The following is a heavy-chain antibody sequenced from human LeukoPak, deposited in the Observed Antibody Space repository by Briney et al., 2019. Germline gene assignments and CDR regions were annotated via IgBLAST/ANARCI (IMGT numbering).Heavy chain of an antibody. CDR1: GYTFTSYY. CDR3: ARVDRVPYTAQFNWLDP. Sequence: GASVKVSCKASGYTFTSYYMHWVRQAPGQGLEWMGIINPSGGSTSYAQKFQGRVTMTRDTSTSTVYMELSSLRSEDTAVYYCARVDRVPYTAQFNWLDPWGQGTLVTVSS. J-gene: IGHJ5*02. V-gene: IGHV1-46*01. D-gene: IGHD5-18*01. CDR2: INPSGGST.